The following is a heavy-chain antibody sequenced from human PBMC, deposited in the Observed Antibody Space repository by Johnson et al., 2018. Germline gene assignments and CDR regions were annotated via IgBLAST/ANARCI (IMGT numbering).Heavy chain of an antibody. V-gene: IGHV3-11*04. CDR2: ISGSGTTI. Sequence: QVQLVESGGGLVKPGGSLRLSCAASGFTFSDYYMSWIRQAPGKGLEWVAYISGSGTTIYQADSVKGRFTISRDNSKNTLYLQMNSLRAEDPAVYYFARDPRRVFYYYYDRDGWGKGTTVTVSS. CDR1: GFTFSDYY. J-gene: IGHJ6*03. CDR3: ARDPRRVFYYYYDRDG.